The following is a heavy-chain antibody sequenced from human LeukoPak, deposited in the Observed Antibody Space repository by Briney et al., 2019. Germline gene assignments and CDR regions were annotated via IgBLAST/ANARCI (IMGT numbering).Heavy chain of an antibody. D-gene: IGHD3-22*01. Sequence: GGSLRLSCAASGSTFSSYSMNWVRQAPGKGLEWVSSISSSSSYIYYADSVKGRFTISRDNAKNSLYLQMNSLRAEDTAVYYCARDLDSSGYYSRAYDAFDIWGQGTMVTVSS. CDR2: ISSSSSYI. J-gene: IGHJ3*02. V-gene: IGHV3-21*01. CDR3: ARDLDSSGYYSRAYDAFDI. CDR1: GSTFSSYS.